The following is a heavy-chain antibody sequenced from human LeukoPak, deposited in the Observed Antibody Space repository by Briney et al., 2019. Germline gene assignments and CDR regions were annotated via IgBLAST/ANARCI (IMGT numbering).Heavy chain of an antibody. J-gene: IGHJ4*02. CDR2: IYSGGST. CDR1: GFTVSSNY. D-gene: IGHD3-10*01. V-gene: IGHV3-53*01. CDR3: ARVRVRGVIIKQLYYFDY. Sequence: GGSLRLSCAASGFTVSSNYMSWVRQAPGKGLEWVSVIYSGGSTYYADSVKGRFTISRDNSKNTLYLQMNSLRAEDTAVYYCARVRVRGVIIKQLYYFDYWGQGTLVTVSP.